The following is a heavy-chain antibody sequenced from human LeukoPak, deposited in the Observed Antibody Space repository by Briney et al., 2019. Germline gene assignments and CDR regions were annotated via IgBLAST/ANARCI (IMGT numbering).Heavy chain of an antibody. CDR1: GYSFTTQW. CDR2: IHPVNSET. D-gene: IGHD1-26*01. V-gene: IGHV5-51*01. Sequence: GESLKISFKVSGYSFTTQWIGWVRQMPGKGLEWMGIIHPVNSETRYRPSFEGQVTISADTSISTVFLQWNSLKSSDTAMYYCARRGSYYWFDYWGQGTLVTVSS. CDR3: ARRGSYYWFDY. J-gene: IGHJ5*01.